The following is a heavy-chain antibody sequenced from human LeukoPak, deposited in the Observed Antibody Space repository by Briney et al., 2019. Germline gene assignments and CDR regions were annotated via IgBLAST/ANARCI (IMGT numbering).Heavy chain of an antibody. J-gene: IGHJ4*02. V-gene: IGHV1-69*13. CDR2: IIPIFGTA. CDR1: GGTCSSYA. CDR3: ARDLFGGGGWEGDY. Sequence: GASVKVSCKASGGTCSSYAISWVRQAPVQGLEWMGGIIPIFGTANYAQRCQGRVTITADESTSTAYMELSSLRSEDTAVYYCARDLFGGGGWEGDYWGQGTLVTVSS. D-gene: IGHD2-21*01.